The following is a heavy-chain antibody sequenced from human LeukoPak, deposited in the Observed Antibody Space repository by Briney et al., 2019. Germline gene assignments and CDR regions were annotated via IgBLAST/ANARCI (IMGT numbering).Heavy chain of an antibody. Sequence: ASVKVSCKASGYTFTGYYMHWVRQAPGQGLEWMGWINPNSGGTNYAQKFQGRVTMTRDTSISTACMELSRLRSDDTAVYYCARNGRRIRGYSYANWFDPWGQGTLVTVSS. CDR2: INPNSGGT. D-gene: IGHD5-18*01. J-gene: IGHJ5*02. V-gene: IGHV1-2*02. CDR1: GYTFTGYY. CDR3: ARNGRRIRGYSYANWFDP.